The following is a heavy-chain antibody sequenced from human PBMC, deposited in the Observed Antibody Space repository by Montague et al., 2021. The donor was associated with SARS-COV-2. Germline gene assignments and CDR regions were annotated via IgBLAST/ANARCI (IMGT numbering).Heavy chain of an antibody. CDR3: ANYDSSGYYGPGETMDDAFDI. V-gene: IGHV4-39*01. J-gene: IGHJ3*02. CDR2: IYYSGST. Sequence: SETLSLTCTVSGSSISSSSYYWGWIRQPPGKGLEWIGSIYYSGSTYYNPSLKSRVTISVDTSKNQFSLKLSSVTAADTAVYYCANYDSSGYYGPGETMDDAFDIWGQGTMVTVSS. CDR1: GSSISSSSYY. D-gene: IGHD3-22*01.